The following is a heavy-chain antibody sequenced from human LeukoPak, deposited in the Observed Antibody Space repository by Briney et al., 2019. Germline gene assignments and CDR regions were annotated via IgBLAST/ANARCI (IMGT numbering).Heavy chain of an antibody. J-gene: IGHJ4*02. CDR3: TTAAGFDRDFDY. Sequence: PSETLSLTCIVSGYSISSGYYWGWIRQPPGKGLEWIGSIYHSGSTYYSPSLKSRVTISVDTSKNQFSLKLSSVTAADTAVYYCTTAAGFDRDFDYWGQGTLVTVSS. V-gene: IGHV4-38-2*02. D-gene: IGHD6-13*01. CDR2: IYHSGST. CDR1: GYSISSGYY.